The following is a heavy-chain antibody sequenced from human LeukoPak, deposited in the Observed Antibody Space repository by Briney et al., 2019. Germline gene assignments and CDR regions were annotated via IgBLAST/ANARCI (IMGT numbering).Heavy chain of an antibody. D-gene: IGHD3-22*01. CDR3: ARGPGYYDSTIIDY. J-gene: IGHJ4*02. CDR1: GGSISSSSYY. Sequence: PSETLSLTCTVSGGSISSSSYYWGWIRQPPGKGLEWIGSIYYSGSTYYNPSLQSRVTISVDTSKNQFSLKLSSVTAADTAVYFCARGPGYYDSTIIDYWGQGTLVTVSS. CDR2: IYYSGST. V-gene: IGHV4-39*01.